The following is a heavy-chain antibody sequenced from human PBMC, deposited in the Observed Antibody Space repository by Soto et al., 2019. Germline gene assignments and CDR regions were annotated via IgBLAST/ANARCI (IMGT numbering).Heavy chain of an antibody. CDR1: GYTFTSYA. CDR3: ARDQGYCSSTSCRTVSGAFDI. J-gene: IGHJ3*02. D-gene: IGHD2-2*01. Sequence: ASVKVSCKASGYTFTSYAMHWVRQAPGQRLEWMGWINAGNGNTKYSQKFQGRVTITRDTSASTAYMEQSSLRSEDTAVYYCARDQGYCSSTSCRTVSGAFDIWGQGTMVTVSS. V-gene: IGHV1-3*01. CDR2: INAGNGNT.